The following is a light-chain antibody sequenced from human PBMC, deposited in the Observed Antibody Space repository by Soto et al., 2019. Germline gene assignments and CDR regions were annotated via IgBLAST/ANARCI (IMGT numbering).Light chain of an antibody. Sequence: DIQMTQSPSTLSASVGDRVTITCRARQSISSWLAWYQQKPGKAPNLLTYKASSLESGVPSRFSGSRSGTEFTLTIRSLQPDDFATYYCQQYNSYPLTFGGGTKVEIK. J-gene: IGKJ4*01. CDR1: QSISSW. V-gene: IGKV1-5*03. CDR2: KAS. CDR3: QQYNSYPLT.